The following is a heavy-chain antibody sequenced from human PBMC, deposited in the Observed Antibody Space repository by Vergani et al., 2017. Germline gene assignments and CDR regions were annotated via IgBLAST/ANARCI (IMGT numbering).Heavy chain of an antibody. Sequence: QVQLQESGPGLVKASQTLSLTCSVSGAYVGSGGYYWTWVRQRPGMGLDWIGYIYYSGTTYYNPSLESRLTISLDTSENHLSLKLTSVTDADTAVYYCARDDALNTAMVNDAFDIWGQGTMVTVSS. J-gene: IGHJ3*02. CDR1: GAYVGSGGYY. D-gene: IGHD5-18*01. V-gene: IGHV4-31*03. CDR3: ARDDALNTAMVNDAFDI. CDR2: IYYSGTT.